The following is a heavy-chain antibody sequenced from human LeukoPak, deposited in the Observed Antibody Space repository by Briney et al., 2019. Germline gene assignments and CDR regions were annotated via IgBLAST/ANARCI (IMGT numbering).Heavy chain of an antibody. CDR3: ARGPDFWSGDYFDY. CDR1: GFTFSSYG. Sequence: GGSLRLSCAASGFTFSSYGMHWVRQAPGKGLEWVAVIWYDGSNKYYADSVKGRFTISRDNSKNTLYLQMNSLRAEDTAVYYCARGPDFWSGDYFDYWGQGTLVTVSS. D-gene: IGHD3-3*01. V-gene: IGHV3-33*01. CDR2: IWYDGSNK. J-gene: IGHJ4*02.